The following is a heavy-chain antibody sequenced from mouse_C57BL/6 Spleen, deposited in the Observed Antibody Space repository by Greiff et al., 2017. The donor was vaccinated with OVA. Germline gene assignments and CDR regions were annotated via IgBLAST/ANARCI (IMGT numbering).Heavy chain of an antibody. V-gene: IGHV1-59*01. D-gene: IGHD1-1*01. Sequence: VQLQQSGAELVRPGTSVKLSCKASGYTFTSYWMHWVKQRPGQGLEWIGVIDPSDSYTNYNQKFKGKATLTVYTSSSTAYMQLSSLTSEDSAVYYCARWGTTVVNYFDYWGKGTTLTVSS. CDR3: ARWGTTVVNYFDY. CDR1: GYTFTSYW. J-gene: IGHJ2*01. CDR2: IDPSDSYT.